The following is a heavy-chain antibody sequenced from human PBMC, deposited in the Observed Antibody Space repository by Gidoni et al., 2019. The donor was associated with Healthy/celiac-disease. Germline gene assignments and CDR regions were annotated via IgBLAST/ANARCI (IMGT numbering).Heavy chain of an antibody. D-gene: IGHD2-2*01. J-gene: IGHJ6*02. V-gene: IGHV1-2*02. CDR1: GYTFTGSY. Sequence: QVQLVQSGAEVKKPGASVKVSCKASGYTFTGSYMHWVRQAPGQGLEWMGWINPNSGGTNYAQKFQGRVTMTRDTSISTAYMELSRLRSDDTAVYYCAREREYCSSTSCWVPYGMDVWGQGTTVTVSS. CDR3: AREREYCSSTSCWVPYGMDV. CDR2: INPNSGGT.